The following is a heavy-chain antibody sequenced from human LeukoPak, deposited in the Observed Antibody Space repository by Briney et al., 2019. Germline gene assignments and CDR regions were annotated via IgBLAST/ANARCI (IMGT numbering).Heavy chain of an antibody. V-gene: IGHV3-23*01. D-gene: IGHD3-16*01. CDR2: ISGSGGST. CDR1: GLTFSSYA. Sequence: PGGSLRLSCAASGLTFSSYAMSWVRQAPGKGLEWVSAISGSGGSTYYADSVKGRFTISRDNSKNTLYLQMNSLRAEDTAVYYCAKVGGNRSPAYYFDYWGQGTLVTVSS. CDR3: AKVGGNRSPAYYFDY. J-gene: IGHJ4*02.